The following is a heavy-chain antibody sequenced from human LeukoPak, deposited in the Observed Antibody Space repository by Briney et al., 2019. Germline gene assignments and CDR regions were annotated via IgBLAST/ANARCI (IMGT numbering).Heavy chain of an antibody. CDR2: ISYDGSNK. Sequence: PGGSLRLSCAASGFTFRSCAMHGVRQAPGKGLEWVAVISYDGSNKYYADSVKGRFTISRDNSKNTLYLEMNSLRAEDTAVYYCARGDYYESRGYVAAYWGRGTLVTVSS. J-gene: IGHJ4*02. D-gene: IGHD3-22*01. CDR1: GFTFRSCA. CDR3: ARGDYYESRGYVAAY. V-gene: IGHV3-30*04.